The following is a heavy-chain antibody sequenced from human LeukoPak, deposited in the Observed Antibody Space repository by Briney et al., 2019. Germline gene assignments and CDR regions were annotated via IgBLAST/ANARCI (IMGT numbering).Heavy chain of an antibody. Sequence: GGSLRLSCVASGFTFSSYAMSWVRQAPGKGLEWVSAIRESGGSTHYADSVKGGFTISRDNSKNTLYLQMNSLRAEDTAVYYCAKTKPYGTTWYGGIDWGQGALVTVSS. D-gene: IGHD6-13*01. CDR2: IRESGGST. CDR1: GFTFSSYA. CDR3: AKTKPYGTTWYGGID. J-gene: IGHJ4*02. V-gene: IGHV3-23*01.